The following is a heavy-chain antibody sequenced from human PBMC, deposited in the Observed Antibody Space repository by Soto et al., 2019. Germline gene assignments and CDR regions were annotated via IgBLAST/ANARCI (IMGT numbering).Heavy chain of an antibody. Sequence: GGSLRLSCAVSGFDVMSYWIICFRQAPGKGLEWVASVKEDGSELYYLHSVRGRFSISRDSAGNALHLTMNYLSAEDTGVYFCARDIGFDYVNWGQGIPVTVSS. D-gene: IGHD3-16*01. V-gene: IGHV3-7*01. CDR1: GFDVMSYW. CDR3: ARDIGFDYVN. CDR2: VKEDGSEL. J-gene: IGHJ4*02.